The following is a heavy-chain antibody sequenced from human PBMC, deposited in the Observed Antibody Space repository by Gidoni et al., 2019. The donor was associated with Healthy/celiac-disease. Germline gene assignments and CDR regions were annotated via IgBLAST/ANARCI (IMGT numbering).Heavy chain of an antibody. D-gene: IGHD2-21*01. J-gene: IGHJ4*02. V-gene: IGHV3-48*01. Sequence: EVQLVESGGGLVQPGGSVRLSCAACGFTFRSYSMNWVRQAPGKGLEWVSYISSSSSTIYYADSVKGRFTISRDNAKNSLYLQMNSLRAEDTAVYCCAREMEAPYSYYVDYWGQGTLVTVSS. CDR3: AREMEAPYSYYVDY. CDR2: ISSSSSTI. CDR1: GFTFRSYS.